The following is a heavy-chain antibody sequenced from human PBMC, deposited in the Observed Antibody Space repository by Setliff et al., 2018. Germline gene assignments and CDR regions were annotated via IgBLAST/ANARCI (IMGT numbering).Heavy chain of an antibody. CDR1: GFTFSSYA. CDR2: ISYDGSNK. CDR3: AKANTGYSSTWLFDY. J-gene: IGHJ4*02. V-gene: IGHV3-30*04. D-gene: IGHD6-13*01. Sequence: RLSCAASGFTFSSYAMYWVRQAPGKGLEWVAVISYDGSNKYYADSVKGRFTISRSSSKNTLYLQMNSLRAEDTAVYYCAKANTGYSSTWLFDYWGQGTLVTVSS.